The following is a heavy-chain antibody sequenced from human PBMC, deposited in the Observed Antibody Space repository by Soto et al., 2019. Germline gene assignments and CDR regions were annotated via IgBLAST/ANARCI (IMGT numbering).Heavy chain of an antibody. V-gene: IGHV3-9*01. CDR2: ISWNSGSI. CDR3: AKDTLLGYFDY. Sequence: RLSCAASGFTFDDYAMHWVRQVPGKGLEWVSGISWNSGSIGYADSVKGRFTISRDNAKNSLYLQMNSLRAEDTALYYCAKDTLLGYFDYWGQGTLVTVSS. J-gene: IGHJ4*02. CDR1: GFTFDDYA.